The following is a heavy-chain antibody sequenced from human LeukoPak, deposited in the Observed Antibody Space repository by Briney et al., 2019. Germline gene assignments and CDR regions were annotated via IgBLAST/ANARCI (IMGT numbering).Heavy chain of an antibody. CDR3: AREGSSSYGSGYYYYYMDV. CDR2: IKQDGSEK. Sequence: GGSLRLSCAASGFTFSSYWMSWVRQAPGKGLEWVANIKQDGSEKYYVDSVKGRFTISRDNAKNSLYLQMNGLRAEDTAVYYCAREGSSSYGSGYYYYYMDVWGKGTTVTVSS. J-gene: IGHJ6*03. V-gene: IGHV3-7*01. D-gene: IGHD3-10*01. CDR1: GFTFSSYW.